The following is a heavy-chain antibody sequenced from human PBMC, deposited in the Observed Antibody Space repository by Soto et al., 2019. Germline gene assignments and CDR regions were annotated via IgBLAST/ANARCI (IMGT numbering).Heavy chain of an antibody. D-gene: IGHD2-2*01. Sequence: PGGSLRLSCAASGFTFSSYSMNWVRQAPGKGLEWVSSISSSSYIYYADSVKGRFTISRDNAKNSLYLQMNSLRAEDTAVYYCARDLGYCSSTSCYVGYFDYWGQGTLVTVSS. CDR2: ISSSSYI. CDR1: GFTFSSYS. V-gene: IGHV3-21*01. J-gene: IGHJ4*02. CDR3: ARDLGYCSSTSCYVGYFDY.